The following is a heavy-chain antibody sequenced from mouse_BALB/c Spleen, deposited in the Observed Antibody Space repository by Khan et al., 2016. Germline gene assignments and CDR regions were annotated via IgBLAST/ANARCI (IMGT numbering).Heavy chain of an antibody. CDR3: MIYDGYYWYFDV. CDR2: INSDGSAI. D-gene: IGHD2-3*01. CDR1: GFTFSGFW. J-gene: IGHJ1*01. V-gene: IGHV11-2*02. Sequence: EVQLLETGGGLVQPGGSRGLSCEGSGFTFSGFWMSWVRQTPGKTLEWIGDINSDGSAINYAPSIKDRFTIFRDNDKSTLYLQMSNVRSEDTATYFCMIYDGYYWYFDVWGAGTTVTVSS.